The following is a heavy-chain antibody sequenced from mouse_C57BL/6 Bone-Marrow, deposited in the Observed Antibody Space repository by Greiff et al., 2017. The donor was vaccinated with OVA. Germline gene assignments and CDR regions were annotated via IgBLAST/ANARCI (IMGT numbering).Heavy chain of an antibody. CDR2: INPNYGTT. D-gene: IGHD2-5*01. J-gene: IGHJ3*01. CDR1: GYSFTDYN. CDR3: ARSRAYYSNPAWFAY. Sequence: VQLKESGPELVKPGASVKISCKASGYSFTDYNMNWVKQSHGKSLEWIGVINPNYGTTSYNQKFKGKATLTVDQSSSTAYMQLNSLTSEDSAVYYGARSRAYYSNPAWFAYWGQGTLVTVSA. V-gene: IGHV1-39*01.